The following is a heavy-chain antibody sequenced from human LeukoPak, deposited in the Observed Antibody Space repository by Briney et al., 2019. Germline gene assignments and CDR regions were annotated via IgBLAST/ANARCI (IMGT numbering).Heavy chain of an antibody. Sequence: SETLSLTCTVSGGSISSSSYFWGWIRQPPGKGLEWIGSIYYSGSSYYDPSLKSRVTISVDTSKNQFSLKLSSVTAADTAVYYCASRSITLFGEDFEPWDKGSLVTVSS. CDR1: GGSISSSSYF. CDR3: ASRSITLFGEDFEP. J-gene: IGHJ5*02. CDR2: IYYSGSS. D-gene: IGHD3-3*01. V-gene: IGHV4-39*01.